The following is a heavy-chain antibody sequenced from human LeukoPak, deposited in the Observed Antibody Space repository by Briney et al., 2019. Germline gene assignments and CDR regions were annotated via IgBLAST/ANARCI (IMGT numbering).Heavy chain of an antibody. J-gene: IGHJ4*02. CDR1: GFSLSTSGVG. CDR3: ARATTRLYYFDY. CDR2: IYWDDDK. V-gene: IGHV2-5*02. Sequence: ESGPTLVKPTQTLTLTRTFSGFSLSTSGVGVGWIRQPPGKALEWLALIYWDDDKRYSPSLKSRLTITKDTSKNQVVLTMTNMDPVDTATYYCARATTRLYYFDYWGQGTLVTVSS. D-gene: IGHD4-17*01.